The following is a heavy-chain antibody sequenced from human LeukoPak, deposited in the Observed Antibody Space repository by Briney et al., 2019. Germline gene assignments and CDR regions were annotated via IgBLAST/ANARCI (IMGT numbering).Heavy chain of an antibody. J-gene: IGHJ6*02. CDR3: ALGTINKDFYFGMDV. CDR1: GFTFSDYY. Sequence: GGSLRLSCAASGFTFSDYYMTWLRQAPGKGLEWLSYISNSGSTVFYADSVKGRFTVSRDNAKRSLYLQIESLRDDDTAVYHCALGTINKDFYFGMDVWGQGTTVTVSS. CDR2: ISNSGSTV. V-gene: IGHV3-11*01. D-gene: IGHD2-8*01.